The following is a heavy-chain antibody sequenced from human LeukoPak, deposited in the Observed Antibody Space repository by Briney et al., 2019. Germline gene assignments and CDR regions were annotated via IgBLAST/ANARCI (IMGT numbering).Heavy chain of an antibody. CDR1: GGSISSGSYY. CDR3: ARVNDWVFDY. J-gene: IGHJ4*02. Sequence: SETLSLTCTVSGGSISSGSYYWSWIRQPAGKGLEWIGRIYTSGSTNYNPSLKSRVTISVDTSKNQFSLKLSPVTAADTAVYYCARVNDWVFDYWGQGTLVTVSS. CDR2: IYTSGST. V-gene: IGHV4-61*02. D-gene: IGHD1-1*01.